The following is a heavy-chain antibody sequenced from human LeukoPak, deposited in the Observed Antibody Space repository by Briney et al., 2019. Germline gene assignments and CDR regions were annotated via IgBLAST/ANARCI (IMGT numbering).Heavy chain of an antibody. CDR3: ARELFPYGMDV. CDR2: IYSGGST. V-gene: IGHV3-66*01. Sequence: GGSLRLSCAASGFTVSSKYMSWVRQAPGKGLEWVSVIYSGGSTYYADSVKGRFTISRDNSKNTLYLQMNSLRAEDTAVYYCARELFPYGMDVWGQGTTVTVSS. D-gene: IGHD2-21*01. CDR1: GFTVSSKY. J-gene: IGHJ6*02.